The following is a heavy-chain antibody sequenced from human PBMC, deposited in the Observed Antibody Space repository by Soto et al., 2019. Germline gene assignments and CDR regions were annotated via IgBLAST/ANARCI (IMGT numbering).Heavy chain of an antibody. J-gene: IGHJ5*02. D-gene: IGHD6-19*01. CDR1: GFTFSSYW. CDR2: INSDGSST. Sequence: GGSLRLSCAASGFTFSSYWMHWVRQAPGKGLVWVSRINSDGSSTSYADSVKGRFTISRDNAKNTLYLQMNSLRAEDTAVYYCARERPIAVAGGAFDPWGQGTLVTVSS. V-gene: IGHV3-74*01. CDR3: ARERPIAVAGGAFDP.